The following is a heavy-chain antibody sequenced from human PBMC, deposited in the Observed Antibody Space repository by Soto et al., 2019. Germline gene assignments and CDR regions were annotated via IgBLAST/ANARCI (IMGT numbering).Heavy chain of an antibody. J-gene: IGHJ4*02. D-gene: IGHD3-9*01. V-gene: IGHV3-9*01. CDR3: AKSPHDILIGSAFDY. CDR2: ISWNSGGI. Sequence: GGSLRLSCAASGFTFDDYAMHWVRQGPGKGLEWVSGISWNSGGIGYADSVKGRFTISRDNAKNSLYLQMDRLRPEDTAFYYCAKSPHDILIGSAFDYWGQGTLVTVSS. CDR1: GFTFDDYA.